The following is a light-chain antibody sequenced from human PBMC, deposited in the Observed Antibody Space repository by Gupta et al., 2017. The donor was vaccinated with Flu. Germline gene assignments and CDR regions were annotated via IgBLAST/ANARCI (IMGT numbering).Light chain of an antibody. V-gene: IGKV2-28*01. J-gene: IGKJ3*01. CDR1: QSLLHSNGYNY. CDR3: RQALQTLLCT. CDR2: LGS. Sequence: DIVMTQSPLSLPVTPGEPASISCRSSQSLLHSNGYNYLDWYLQKPGQSPQLLIYLGSNRAAGVPDRFSGSGSGTDFTLKISRGEAEDVGVYYCRQALQTLLCTFGHGTKVDIK.